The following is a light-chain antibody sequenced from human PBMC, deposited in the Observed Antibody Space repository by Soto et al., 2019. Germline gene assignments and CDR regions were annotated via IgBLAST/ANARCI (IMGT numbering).Light chain of an antibody. Sequence: EIVLTQSPGTLSLSPGERVTLSCGASQSVPANYLAWYQQKPGQAPRLPIYGATNRATGIPGKFSGSGSGTECTLTVSRLEPEDFAVYFCLQYGTPWWTFGQGARVEIK. CDR2: GAT. CDR3: LQYGTPWWT. J-gene: IGKJ1*01. V-gene: IGKV3-20*01. CDR1: QSVPANY.